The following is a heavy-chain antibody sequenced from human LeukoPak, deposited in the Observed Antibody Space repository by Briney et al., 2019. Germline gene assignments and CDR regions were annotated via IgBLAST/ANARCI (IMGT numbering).Heavy chain of an antibody. CDR1: GGTFSSYA. CDR2: ISAYNGNT. CDR3: ARELGIAAAGTGFDY. Sequence: ASVKVSCKASGGTFSSYAISWVRQAPGQGLEWMGWISAYNGNTNYAQKLQGRVTMTTDTSTSTAYMELRSLRSDDTAVYYCARELGIAAAGTGFDYWGQGTLVTVSS. J-gene: IGHJ4*02. V-gene: IGHV1-18*01. D-gene: IGHD6-13*01.